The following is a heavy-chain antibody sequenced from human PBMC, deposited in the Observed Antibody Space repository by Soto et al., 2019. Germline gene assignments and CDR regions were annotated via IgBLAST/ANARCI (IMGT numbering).Heavy chain of an antibody. Sequence: GGSLRLSCTASGFTFGDYVMSWFRQAPGKGLEWVGFIRSQAFGGTPEYAASVKGRFTFSRDDSKSIAFLQMNSLKTEDTAVYYCTRDLAYGGNLHAFDIWGQGTMVTVSS. CDR2: IRSQAFGGTP. CDR3: TRDLAYGGNLHAFDI. D-gene: IGHD2-21*02. CDR1: GFTFGDYV. V-gene: IGHV3-49*03. J-gene: IGHJ3*02.